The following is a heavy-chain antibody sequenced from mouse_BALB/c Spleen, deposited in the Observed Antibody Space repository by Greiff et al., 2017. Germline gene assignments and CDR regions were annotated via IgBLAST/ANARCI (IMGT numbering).Heavy chain of an antibody. CDR1: GFAFSSYD. Sequence: VQLKESGGGLVKPGGSLKLSCAASGFAFSSYDMSWVRQTPEKRLEWVAYISSGGGSTYYPDTVTGRFTISRDNAKNTLYLEVSSLRSEDTAMYYCARDRGRYYAMDYWGQGTSVTVSS. CDR2: ISSGGGST. V-gene: IGHV5-12-1*01. D-gene: IGHD3-1*01. CDR3: ARDRGRYYAMDY. J-gene: IGHJ4*01.